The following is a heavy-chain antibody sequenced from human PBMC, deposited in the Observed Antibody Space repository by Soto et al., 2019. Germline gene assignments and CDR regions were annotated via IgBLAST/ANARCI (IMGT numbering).Heavy chain of an antibody. V-gene: IGHV3-23*01. D-gene: IGHD5-12*01. CDR2: ISGSGTST. Sequence: EVQLLESGGTLVQPGGSLRLSCAASGFSFNIYAMDWVRQAPGKGLEWVSAISGSGTSTYYADSVEGPFTISRDNSRNTMFLQMNSLRAEDTAVYYCAKGRDTGYEHTDIFDFWGQGTLVTVSS. CDR3: AKGRDTGYEHTDIFDF. CDR1: GFSFNIYA. J-gene: IGHJ4*02.